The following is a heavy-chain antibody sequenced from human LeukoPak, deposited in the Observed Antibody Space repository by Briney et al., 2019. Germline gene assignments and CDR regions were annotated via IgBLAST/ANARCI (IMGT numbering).Heavy chain of an antibody. CDR1: GFTFSSYA. V-gene: IGHV3-23*01. CDR3: ANAMTTVTTLDY. D-gene: IGHD4-17*01. J-gene: IGHJ4*02. Sequence: GGSLRLSCASSGFTFSSYAMSWVRQAPGKGLEWVSTIGGTGVRTYYADSVKGRFTISRDNSKNTLYLQMNSLRAEDTAVYYCANAMTTVTTLDYWGQGTLVTVSS. CDR2: IGGTGVRT.